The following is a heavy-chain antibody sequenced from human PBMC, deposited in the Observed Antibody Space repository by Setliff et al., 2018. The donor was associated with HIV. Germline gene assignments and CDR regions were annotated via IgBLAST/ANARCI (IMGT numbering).Heavy chain of an antibody. CDR3: ARGQQLEPEWFDP. CDR1: GSTLTSYY. D-gene: IGHD6-13*01. CDR2: ISPSGDRT. Sequence: ASVKVSCKASGSTLTSYYLHWARQAPGQGLEWMGIISPSGDRTNYAQKFQGRVTMTRDTSTSAVYMELRSLRSEDTAVYYCARGQQLEPEWFDPWGQGTLVTVS. V-gene: IGHV1-46*01. J-gene: IGHJ5*02.